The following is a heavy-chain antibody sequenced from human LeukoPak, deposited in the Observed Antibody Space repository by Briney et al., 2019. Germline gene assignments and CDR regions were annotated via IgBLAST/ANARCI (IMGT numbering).Heavy chain of an antibody. J-gene: IGHJ3*02. CDR1: GFTISRYE. D-gene: IGHD3-9*01. Sequence: GGSLRLSCEASGFTISRYEMSWVRQAPGKGLEWDSYMGDSGSLTYYADSVKGRLTISRDNAKNSLYLQMNSLRGGDTAVYYCARAGYDILTGTLHAFDMWGQGTMVTVSS. CDR3: ARAGYDILTGTLHAFDM. CDR2: MGDSGSLT. V-gene: IGHV3-48*03.